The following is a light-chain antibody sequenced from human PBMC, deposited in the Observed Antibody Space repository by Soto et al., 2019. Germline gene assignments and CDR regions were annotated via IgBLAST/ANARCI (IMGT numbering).Light chain of an antibody. Sequence: EIVLTQSPGTLALSPGERATLSCRASQSVSSSHLAWYQQKPGQAPRLVVYDASKRATGIPARFSGSGSGTDFTLTISRLEPEDFAVYYCQEYGSTFGGGTKVDIK. CDR3: QEYGST. CDR1: QSVSSSH. J-gene: IGKJ4*01. V-gene: IGKV3-20*01. CDR2: DAS.